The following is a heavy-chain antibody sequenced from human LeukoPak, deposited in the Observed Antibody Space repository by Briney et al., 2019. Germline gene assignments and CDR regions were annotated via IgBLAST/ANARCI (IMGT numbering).Heavy chain of an antibody. V-gene: IGHV4-34*01. Sequence: SETLSLTCAVYGGSFSGYYWSWIRQPPGKGLEWIGEINHSGSTNYNPSLKSRVTILVDTSKNQFSLKLSSVTAADTAVYYCARGHFFWSGYYFYWGQGTLVTVSS. CDR1: GGSFSGYY. CDR3: ARGHFFWSGYYFY. J-gene: IGHJ4*02. CDR2: INHSGST. D-gene: IGHD3-3*01.